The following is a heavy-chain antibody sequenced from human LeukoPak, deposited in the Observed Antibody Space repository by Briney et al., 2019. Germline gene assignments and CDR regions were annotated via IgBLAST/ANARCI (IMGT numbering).Heavy chain of an antibody. Sequence: SETLSLTCAVYGGSFSGYYWSWIRQPPGKGLEWIGEINHSGSTNYNPSLKSRVTIPVDTSKNQFSLKLSSVTAADTAVYYCARGGEYSSAPFDYWGQGTLVTVSS. CDR3: ARGGEYSSAPFDY. D-gene: IGHD5-18*01. J-gene: IGHJ4*02. V-gene: IGHV4-34*01. CDR1: GGSFSGYY. CDR2: INHSGST.